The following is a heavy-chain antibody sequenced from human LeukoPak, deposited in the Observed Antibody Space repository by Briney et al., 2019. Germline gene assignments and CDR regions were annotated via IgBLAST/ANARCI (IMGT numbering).Heavy chain of an antibody. CDR2: IYHSGST. Sequence: KASQTLSLTCAVSGGSISSGGYSWGWLRQPRGKGLEWIVYIYHSGSTYYNPSLKSRVTISVDRSKNQYSLKLSSVTAADTAVYYCARVSERLGLGVDYWGQGTLVTVSS. J-gene: IGHJ4*02. CDR1: GGSISSGGYS. V-gene: IGHV4-30-2*01. D-gene: IGHD3-16*01. CDR3: ARVSERLGLGVDY.